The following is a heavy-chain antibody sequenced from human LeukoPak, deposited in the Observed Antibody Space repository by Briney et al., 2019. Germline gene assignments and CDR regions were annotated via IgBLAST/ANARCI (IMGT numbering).Heavy chain of an antibody. CDR1: GGSVSSDSYY. D-gene: IGHD2-2*01. Sequence: SETPSHTRTVSGGSVSSDSYYWSWIRQPPGKGPEWIGYIYNSGSTNYNPSLKSRVTISVDTSKNQFSLKLSSVTAADTAMYYCAREIGYCTTSSCSSGYYGMDVWGQGTTVTVSS. CDR3: AREIGYCTTSSCSSGYYGMDV. J-gene: IGHJ6*02. CDR2: IYNSGST. V-gene: IGHV4-61*01.